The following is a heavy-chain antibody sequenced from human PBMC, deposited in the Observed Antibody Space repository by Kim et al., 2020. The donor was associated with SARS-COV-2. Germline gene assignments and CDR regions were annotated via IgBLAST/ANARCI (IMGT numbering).Heavy chain of an antibody. CDR2: LSGSGGTT. D-gene: IGHD3-22*01. CDR3: AKNKMVSGHSSPDH. Sequence: GGSLRLSCAASGFTFSSYAMSWVRQAPGKGLEWVSTLSGSGGTTYYADSVKGRFTISRDNSKNTLFLQMNSLRAEDTAVYYCAKNKMVSGHSSPDHWGQGTLVTVSS. V-gene: IGHV3-23*01. J-gene: IGHJ4*02. CDR1: GFTFSSYA.